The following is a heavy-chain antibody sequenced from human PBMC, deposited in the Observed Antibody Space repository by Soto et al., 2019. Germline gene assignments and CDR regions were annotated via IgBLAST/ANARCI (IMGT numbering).Heavy chain of an antibody. J-gene: IGHJ4*02. CDR1: GFTFSDFA. CDR2: IYGGGNGP. CDR3: AKLEGMEPWAYYFDY. D-gene: IGHD1-1*01. V-gene: IGHV3-23*01. Sequence: EVQVLESGGGLVQPGGSLRLSCAATGFTFSDFAMSWVRQAPGKGLEWVSRIYGGGNGPHYADSVKGRVTISRDNSKNTLYRQMNSLRAEDTAVYYCAKLEGMEPWAYYFDYWGQGTLVTVSS.